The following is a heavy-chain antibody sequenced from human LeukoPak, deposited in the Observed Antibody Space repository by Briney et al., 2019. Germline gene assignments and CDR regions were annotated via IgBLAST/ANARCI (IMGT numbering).Heavy chain of an antibody. Sequence: GGSLRLSCAASGFTFSSYGMHWVRQAPGKGLEGVAVISYDGSNKYYADSVKGRFTISRDNSKNTLYLQMNSLRAEDTAVYYCAKGRRDYYDSSCYYYYFDYWGQGTLVTVSS. D-gene: IGHD3-22*01. CDR3: AKGRRDYYDSSCYYYYFDY. CDR2: ISYDGSNK. J-gene: IGHJ4*02. V-gene: IGHV3-30*18. CDR1: GFTFSSYG.